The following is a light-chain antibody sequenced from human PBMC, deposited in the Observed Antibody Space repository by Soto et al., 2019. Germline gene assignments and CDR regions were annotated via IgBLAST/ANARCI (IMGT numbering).Light chain of an antibody. V-gene: IGLV2-14*01. CDR3: YSFAGFNTQ. CDR1: SSDVGGYNY. J-gene: IGLJ2*01. Sequence: QSALTQPASVSGSPGQSITISCTGTSSDVGGYNYVSWYQQHPGKAPKLIIYEVNKRPSGISSRFSASKSGNTASLTISGLQADDEADYYCYSFAGFNTQFGGGTKVTVL. CDR2: EVN.